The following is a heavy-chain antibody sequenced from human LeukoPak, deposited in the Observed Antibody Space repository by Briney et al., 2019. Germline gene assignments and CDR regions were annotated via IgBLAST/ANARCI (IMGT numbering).Heavy chain of an antibody. CDR3: AKDLTAYCGGDCYSGGYFDY. Sequence: GGSLRLSCAASGFTFSSYAMSWVRQAPGKGLEWVSAMSGSGGSTYYADSVKGRFTISRDNSKNTLYLQMNNLRAEDTAVYYCAKDLTAYCGGDCYSGGYFDYWGQGTLVTVSS. D-gene: IGHD2-21*02. V-gene: IGHV3-23*01. CDR1: GFTFSSYA. CDR2: MSGSGGST. J-gene: IGHJ4*02.